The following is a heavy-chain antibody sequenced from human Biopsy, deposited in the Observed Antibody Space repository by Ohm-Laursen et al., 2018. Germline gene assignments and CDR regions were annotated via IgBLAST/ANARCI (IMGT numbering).Heavy chain of an antibody. Sequence: SLRLSCSASAFNFSSYWMHWVRQVPGKGPAWVSRIDSDGSTTRYADAVQGRFRISRDNAKDTLYLQMNSLRADDTDVYYCASGPRGFRHWGRGTLVTVSS. CDR2: IDSDGSTT. J-gene: IGHJ4*02. CDR1: AFNFSSYW. CDR3: ASGPRGFRH. V-gene: IGHV3-74*01. D-gene: IGHD3/OR15-3a*01.